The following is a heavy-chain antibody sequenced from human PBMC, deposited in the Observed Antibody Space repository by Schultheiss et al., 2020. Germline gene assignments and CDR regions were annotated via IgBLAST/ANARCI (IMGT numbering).Heavy chain of an antibody. CDR2: IKEDGSGK. D-gene: IGHD6-13*01. CDR3: ARDESSYGSWCFDY. CDR1: GFTFSTFW. V-gene: IGHV3-7*01. Sequence: GGSLRLSCAASGFTFSTFWMTWVRQAPGKGLEWVANIKEDGSGKYYVDSVKGRFIISRDNAKNSLYLQMNSLRAEDTAIYYCARDESSYGSWCFDYWGQGTLVNVSS. J-gene: IGHJ4*02.